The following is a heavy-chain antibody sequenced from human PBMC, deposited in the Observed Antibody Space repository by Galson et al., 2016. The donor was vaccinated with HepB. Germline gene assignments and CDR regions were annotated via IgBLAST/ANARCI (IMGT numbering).Heavy chain of an antibody. J-gene: IGHJ4*02. CDR2: IYYTGST. Sequence: SETLFLTCTVSGGSVSNGSYYWSWIRQPPGKGLEWIGYIYYTGSTNYNPSLKSRVTISVDTSKNQFSLKLSSVTAADTAVYSCARSARYCVSGSCHLPYCDYWGQGILVTVSS. CDR3: ARSARYCVSGSCHLPYCDY. CDR1: GGSVSNGSYY. V-gene: IGHV4-61*01. D-gene: IGHD2-15*01.